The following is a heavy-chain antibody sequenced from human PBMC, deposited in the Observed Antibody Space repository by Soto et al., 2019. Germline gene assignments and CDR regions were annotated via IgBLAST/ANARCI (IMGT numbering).Heavy chain of an antibody. Sequence: QVQLVESGGGVVQPGRSLRLSCAASGFTFSYHGMNWVRQAPGKGLEWVALIWDDGRNTYYADSVKGRFTISRDNSKNTLYLQMNSLRVEDTAVYYCARSSPAGLAGLQHWGQGTLVTVSS. V-gene: IGHV3-33*01. J-gene: IGHJ1*01. D-gene: IGHD6-13*01. CDR1: GFTFSYHG. CDR3: ARSSPAGLAGLQH. CDR2: IWDDGRNT.